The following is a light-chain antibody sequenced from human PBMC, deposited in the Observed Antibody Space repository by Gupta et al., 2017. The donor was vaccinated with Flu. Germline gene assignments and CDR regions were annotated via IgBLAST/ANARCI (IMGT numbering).Light chain of an antibody. V-gene: IGKV1-12*01. CDR3: QQANSFPYI. Sequence: DTQLTQSPSSVSAPVGDRVTITCRASQGINRWLAWFQQKPGKATRLLIYGSLSVQRGVPSRFSGSGSGIDFTLTITSLQPEDFATYYCQQANSFPYIFGQGTKLEI. J-gene: IGKJ2*01. CDR1: QGINRW. CDR2: GSL.